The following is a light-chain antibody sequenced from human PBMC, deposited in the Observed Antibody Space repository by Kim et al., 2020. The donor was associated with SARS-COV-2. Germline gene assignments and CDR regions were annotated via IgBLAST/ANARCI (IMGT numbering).Light chain of an antibody. CDR1: QNIDNW. Sequence: DIQMTQSPSTLSASVGDRVTITCPASQNIDNWLAWYQQKPGKAPKLLIYKASRLHSGVPSRFSGSGSGTEFTLTISSLQPDDFAIYFCQQYETYWTFGLGTKVEI. V-gene: IGKV1-5*03. CDR3: QQYETYWT. J-gene: IGKJ1*01. CDR2: KAS.